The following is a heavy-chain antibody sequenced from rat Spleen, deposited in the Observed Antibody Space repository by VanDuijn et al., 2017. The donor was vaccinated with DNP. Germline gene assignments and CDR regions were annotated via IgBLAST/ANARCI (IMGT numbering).Heavy chain of an antibody. CDR2: INSEGST. CDR1: VDSPSCGFR. CDR3: AIQLGVFDY. D-gene: IGHD4-4*01. V-gene: IGHV3-3*01. Sequence: SVPVDSPSCGFRWTWIRKFPGNKLEWLGYINSEGSTDYNPSLKSRVSITRDTSKNQFFLQINSVITEDTGTYYCAIQLGVFDYWGQGVMVTVSS. J-gene: IGHJ2*01.